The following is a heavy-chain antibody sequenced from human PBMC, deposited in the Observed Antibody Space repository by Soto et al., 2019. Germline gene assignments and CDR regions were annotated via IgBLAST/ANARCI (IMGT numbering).Heavy chain of an antibody. CDR3: AHIPNYYQYDWFDP. CDR2: IYWDDDK. CDR1: GFSLTTRGVG. Sequence: QITLKESGPTLVKPTQTLTLTCTFSGFSLTTRGVGVGWIRQPPGKALECLALIYWDDDKRYSPSLQSRLSTPNXTXTNQVVLTMTNVAPVDTATYYCAHIPNYYQYDWFDPWGQGTLVSVSS. J-gene: IGHJ5*02. V-gene: IGHV2-5*02. D-gene: IGHD3-16*01.